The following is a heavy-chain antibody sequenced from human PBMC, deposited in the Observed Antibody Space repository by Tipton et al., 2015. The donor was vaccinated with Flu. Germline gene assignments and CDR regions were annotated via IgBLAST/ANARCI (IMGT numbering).Heavy chain of an antibody. CDR1: GGSISSSSYH. V-gene: IGHV4-39*07. Sequence: LRLSCTVSGGSISSSSYHWGWIRQPPGKGLEWIGSIYYSGSTYFNPSLKSRVTISVDTSKNQFSLKLSSVTAADTAVYYCARDRLLWFGDRYGMDVWGQGTTVTVSS. J-gene: IGHJ6*02. D-gene: IGHD3-10*01. CDR2: IYYSGST. CDR3: ARDRLLWFGDRYGMDV.